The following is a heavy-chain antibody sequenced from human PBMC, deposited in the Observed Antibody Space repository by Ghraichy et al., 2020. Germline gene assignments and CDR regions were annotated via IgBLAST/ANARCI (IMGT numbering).Heavy chain of an antibody. Sequence: ASVKVSCKTSGYTFTDYHIYWVRQAPGQGPEWMGWINPNTGGTTYAQKFQGRVTMTRDVSINTAYMDLSILTSDDTAVYYCARLAHTDRNGDYDQGKYFRHWGQGTLVTVSS. CDR2: INPNTGGT. CDR1: GYTFTDYH. V-gene: IGHV1-2*02. CDR3: ARLAHTDRNGDYDQGKYFRH. J-gene: IGHJ1*01. D-gene: IGHD4-17*01.